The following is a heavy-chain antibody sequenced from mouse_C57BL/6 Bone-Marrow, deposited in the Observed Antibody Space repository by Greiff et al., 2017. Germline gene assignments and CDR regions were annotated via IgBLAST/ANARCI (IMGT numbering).Heavy chain of an antibody. Sequence: QVQLQQSGAELVRPGTSVKMSCKASGYTFTNYWIGWAKQRPGHGLEWIGDIYPGGGYTNYNEKFKSKATLTVDKSSSTAYMQLSSLTSEDSAVYYCARFLYYYGSSSDYWGQGTTLTVSS. J-gene: IGHJ2*01. V-gene: IGHV1-63*01. CDR2: IYPGGGYT. CDR1: GYTFTNYW. D-gene: IGHD1-1*01. CDR3: ARFLYYYGSSSDY.